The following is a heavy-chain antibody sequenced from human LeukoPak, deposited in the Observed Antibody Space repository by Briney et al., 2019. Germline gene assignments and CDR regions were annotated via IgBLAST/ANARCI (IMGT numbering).Heavy chain of an antibody. CDR2: INAGNGNT. V-gene: IGHV1-3*01. D-gene: IGHD3-9*01. Sequence: ASVKVSCKASGYTFTSYAMHWVRQAPGQRLEWMGWINAGNGNTKYSQKFQGRVTITRDTSASTAYMELSNLRSEDTAVYYCARDQGILRYFLFWGQGTLVTVSS. J-gene: IGHJ4*02. CDR3: ARDQGILRYFLF. CDR1: GYTFTSYA.